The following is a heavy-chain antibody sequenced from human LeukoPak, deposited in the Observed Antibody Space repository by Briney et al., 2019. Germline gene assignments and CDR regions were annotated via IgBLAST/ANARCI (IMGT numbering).Heavy chain of an antibody. Sequence: GGSLRLSCAASGFTFSSYWMSWVRQAPGKGPEWVANIKEDGGEKNYVDSVKGRLTISRDNAKNSLYLQMNSLRAEDTAVYYCARDRGYSTFDYWGQGTLVTVSS. D-gene: IGHD4-23*01. J-gene: IGHJ4*02. CDR1: GFTFSSYW. CDR2: IKEDGGEK. V-gene: IGHV3-7*01. CDR3: ARDRGYSTFDY.